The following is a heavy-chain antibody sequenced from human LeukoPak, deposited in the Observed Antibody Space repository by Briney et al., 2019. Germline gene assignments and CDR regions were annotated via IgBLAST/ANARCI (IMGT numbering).Heavy chain of an antibody. V-gene: IGHV1-69*05. D-gene: IGHD1-26*01. CDR2: IIPIFGTA. Sequence: SVKVSCKASGGTFSSYAISWVRQAPGQGLEWMEGIIPIFGTANYAQKFQGRVAITTDESTSTAFMELSSLRSEDTAVYYCARAGGSWGDYWGQGTLVTVSS. J-gene: IGHJ4*02. CDR1: GGTFSSYA. CDR3: ARAGGSWGDY.